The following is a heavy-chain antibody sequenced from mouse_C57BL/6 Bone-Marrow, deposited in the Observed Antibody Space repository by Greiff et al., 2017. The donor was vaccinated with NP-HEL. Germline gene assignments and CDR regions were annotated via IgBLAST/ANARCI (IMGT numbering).Heavy chain of an antibody. D-gene: IGHD3-2*02. CDR3: ERWAAQAFYYDMDY. CDR1: GFTFSDYG. J-gene: IGHJ4*01. CDR2: ISNLAYSI. V-gene: IGHV5-15*01. Sequence: EVKLMESGGGLVQPGGSLKLSCAASGFTFSDYGMAWVRQAPRKGPEWVAFISNLAYSIYYADTVTGRFTMSRENAKNTLYLEMSSLRSEETAMYYCERWAAQAFYYDMDYWGQGTSVTVSS.